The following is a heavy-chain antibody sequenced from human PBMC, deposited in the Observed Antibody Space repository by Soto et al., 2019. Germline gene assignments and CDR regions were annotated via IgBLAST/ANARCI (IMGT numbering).Heavy chain of an antibody. Sequence: QVLVQESGPGLVKPSQTLTLSCTVSGGSVDSGNHYWNWIRQPPGKGLEWIGYIYYGESTYYNPSLKSRATISVDTSQSRFSLRLTSVTAADTAVYYCAIDMGAAMTTRIVEHWGQRTLVTVS. CDR3: AIDMGAAMTTRIVEH. D-gene: IGHD5-18*01. CDR1: GGSVDSGNHY. J-gene: IGHJ1*01. V-gene: IGHV4-30-4*01. CDR2: IYYGEST.